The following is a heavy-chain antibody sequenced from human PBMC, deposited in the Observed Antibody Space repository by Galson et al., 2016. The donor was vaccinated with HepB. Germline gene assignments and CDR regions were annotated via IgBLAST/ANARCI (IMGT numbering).Heavy chain of an antibody. Sequence: SLRLSCAASGFTFNNYWMHWARHAPGKGLVWVSRINSDGSSTNYADSVKGRFTISRDKSKNTLFLQMNSLRAEDTAVYYCAKDWSTTTCVQGCLDVWGQGTTVTVSS. J-gene: IGHJ6*02. CDR3: AKDWSTTTCVQGCLDV. CDR1: GFTFNNYW. CDR2: INSDGSST. D-gene: IGHD3/OR15-3a*01. V-gene: IGHV3-74*01.